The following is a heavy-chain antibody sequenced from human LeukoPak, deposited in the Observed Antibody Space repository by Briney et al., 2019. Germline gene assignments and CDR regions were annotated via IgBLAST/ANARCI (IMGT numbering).Heavy chain of an antibody. CDR3: ARVSEVGGTYSYYYYYMDV. J-gene: IGHJ6*03. CDR1: GYTFTSYG. V-gene: IGHV1-69*13. CDR2: IIPIFGTA. D-gene: IGHD1-26*01. Sequence: SVKVSCKASGYTFTSYGISWVRQAPGQGLDWMGGIIPIFGTANYAQKFQGRVTITADESTSTAYMELSSLRSEDTAVYYCARVSEVGGTYSYYYYYMDVWGKGTTVTISS.